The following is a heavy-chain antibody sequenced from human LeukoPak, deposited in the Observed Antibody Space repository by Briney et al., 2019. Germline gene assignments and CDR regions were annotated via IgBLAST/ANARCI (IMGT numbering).Heavy chain of an antibody. CDR3: ARSDYFHN. CDR1: GFSLSGSW. D-gene: IGHD2/OR15-2a*01. CDR2: SKYDGSTK. J-gene: IGHJ3*01. V-gene: IGHV3-74*01. Sequence: PGGSLRLSCEASGFSLSGSWMHWVRQAPGKGLMWVSQSKYDGSTKSYAASVRGRFTTSRDNAKNTLYLHMDSLRAEDTAVYYCARSDYFHNWGQGTMVVVSA.